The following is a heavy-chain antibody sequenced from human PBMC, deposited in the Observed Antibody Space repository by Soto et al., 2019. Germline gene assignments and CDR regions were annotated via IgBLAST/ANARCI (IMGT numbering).Heavy chain of an antibody. CDR3: ARDRWYNWNDASDL. J-gene: IGHJ5*02. CDR2: INTGNGNT. D-gene: IGHD1-1*01. V-gene: IGHV1-3*04. CDR1: GYSFTNNA. Sequence: QVQLVQSGTEVRKPGASVKLSCKASGYSFTNNAIHWVRQAPGHGLEWMGWINTGNGNTKYSQNFQGRLSITRDTSASTGYMELSSLRSEDTAVYYCARDRWYNWNDASDLWGQGTLVTVSS.